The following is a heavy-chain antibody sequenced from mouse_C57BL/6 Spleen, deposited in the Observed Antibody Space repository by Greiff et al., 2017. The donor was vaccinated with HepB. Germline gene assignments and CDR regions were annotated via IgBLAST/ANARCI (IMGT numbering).Heavy chain of an antibody. Sequence: VQLQQPGAELVRPGTSVKLSCKASGYTFTSYWMHWVKQRPGQGLEWIGVIDPSDSYTNYNQKFKGKATLTVDTSSSTAYMQLSSLTSEDSAVYYCARDYGSSPSWYFDVWGTGTTVTVSS. CDR3: ARDYGSSPSWYFDV. J-gene: IGHJ1*03. D-gene: IGHD1-1*01. CDR2: IDPSDSYT. V-gene: IGHV1-59*01. CDR1: GYTFTSYW.